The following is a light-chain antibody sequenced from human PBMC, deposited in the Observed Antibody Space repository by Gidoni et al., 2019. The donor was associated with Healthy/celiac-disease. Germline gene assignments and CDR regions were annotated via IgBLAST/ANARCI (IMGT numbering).Light chain of an antibody. J-gene: IGKJ1*01. CDR3: QQSYSTPWT. CDR2: AAS. CDR1: QSISSY. Sequence: DIQMTQSPSSLSASVGDRVTITCRASQSISSYLNWYQQKPGKALKLLIYAASSLQSGVPSRFSGSGSGTDFTLTISSLRPEDFATYYCQQSYSTPWTFGQGTKVEIK. V-gene: IGKV1-39*01.